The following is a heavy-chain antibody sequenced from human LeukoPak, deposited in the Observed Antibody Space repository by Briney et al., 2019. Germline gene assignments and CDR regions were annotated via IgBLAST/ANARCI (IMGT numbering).Heavy chain of an antibody. D-gene: IGHD6-19*01. CDR2: IHPGDSDT. Sequence: GESLKISCKGSGYSFTSYWIGWVRQMPGKGLEWMGIIHPGDSDTRYSPSFQGQVIISADKSISTAYLQWSSLKASDTAIYYCARAGTYYYYHMDVWGKGTTVTVFS. J-gene: IGHJ6*03. V-gene: IGHV5-51*01. CDR1: GYSFTSYW. CDR3: ARAGTYYYYHMDV.